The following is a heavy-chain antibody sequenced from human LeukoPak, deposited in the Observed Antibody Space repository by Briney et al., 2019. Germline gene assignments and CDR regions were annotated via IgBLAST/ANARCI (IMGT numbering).Heavy chain of an antibody. CDR3: ARGPYGSGISNWFDP. Sequence: ASVKVSCKASGYIFTSYFMHWVRQAPGQGLEWMGLINPSGGSTRYAQKFQGRVTMTRDMSTSTVYMELSSLRSEDTAVYYCARGPYGSGISNWFDPWGQGTLVIVSS. CDR1: GYIFTSYF. CDR2: INPSGGST. J-gene: IGHJ5*02. V-gene: IGHV1-46*01. D-gene: IGHD3-10*01.